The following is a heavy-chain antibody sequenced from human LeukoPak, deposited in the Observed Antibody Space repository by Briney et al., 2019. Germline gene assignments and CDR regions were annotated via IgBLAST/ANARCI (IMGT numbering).Heavy chain of an antibody. CDR2: LWSDGTTK. CDR1: GFTFNSYG. V-gene: IGHV3-33*01. CDR3: ARDNSLGERGVIIGY. D-gene: IGHD3-10*01. J-gene: IGHJ4*02. Sequence: GGSLRLSCAASGFTFNSYGMHCVRQAPGKGVEWVAALWSDGTTKYYADSVKGRFTISRDNSKNTLFLQLNILRAQDTAVYYCARDNSLGERGVIIGYWGQGTLVTVSS.